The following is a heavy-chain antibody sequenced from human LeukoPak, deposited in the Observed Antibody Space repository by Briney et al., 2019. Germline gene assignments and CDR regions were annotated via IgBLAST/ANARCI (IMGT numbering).Heavy chain of an antibody. Sequence: ASVKVSCKASGYTFTSYDINWVRQATGQGLEWMGWMNPNSGNTGYAQKFQGRVTMTRNTSISTAYMELSSLRSEDTAVYYCELGYCSGGSCYDDAFDIWGQGTMVTVSS. CDR1: GYTFTSYD. CDR2: MNPNSGNT. CDR3: ELGYCSGGSCYDDAFDI. J-gene: IGHJ3*02. D-gene: IGHD2-15*01. V-gene: IGHV1-8*01.